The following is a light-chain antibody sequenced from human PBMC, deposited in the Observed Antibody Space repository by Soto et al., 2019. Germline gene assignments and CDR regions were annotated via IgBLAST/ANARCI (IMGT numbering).Light chain of an antibody. CDR1: QSLLHSNGYNY. J-gene: IGKJ3*01. CDR3: MQALQAPFT. CDR2: AGS. V-gene: IGKV2-28*01. Sequence: EIVMTQSPLSLPVTPGEPASISCKSSQSLLHSNGYNYLDWYLQKPGQSPQLLIYAGSNRASGVRDRFSGSVSGTDFTLKISRVEAEDVAVYYCMQALQAPFTFGPGTKVDIK.